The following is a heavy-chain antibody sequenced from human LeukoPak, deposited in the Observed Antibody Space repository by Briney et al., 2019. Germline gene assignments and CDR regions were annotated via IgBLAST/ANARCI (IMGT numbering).Heavy chain of an antibody. CDR3: ARDNYCSSTDCYNFDY. D-gene: IGHD2-2*02. CDR1: GFTFSGYG. V-gene: IGHV3-33*01. J-gene: IGHJ4*02. Sequence: PGGSLRLSCAVSGFTFSGYGMHWVRQAPGKGLEWVAVIWYDGSNKYYEDSVKGRFTISRDNSKNTLYLQMNSLRVDDTAVYYCARDNYCSSTDCYNFDYWGQGTLVTVSS. CDR2: IWYDGSNK.